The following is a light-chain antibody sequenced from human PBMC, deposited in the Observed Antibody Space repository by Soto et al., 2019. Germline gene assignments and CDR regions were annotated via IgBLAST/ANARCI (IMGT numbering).Light chain of an antibody. CDR3: QQYSTSLT. V-gene: IGKV3-15*01. Sequence: EIFMTQSPATLSVSPGERVILSCRASQSGGSTLAWYQRKPGQAPRLLIRGASTRATGVPARFSGSWSGTEFTLTISSLQSEDFAVYYCQQYSTSLTFGGGTTLEIK. CDR1: QSGGST. J-gene: IGKJ4*02. CDR2: GAS.